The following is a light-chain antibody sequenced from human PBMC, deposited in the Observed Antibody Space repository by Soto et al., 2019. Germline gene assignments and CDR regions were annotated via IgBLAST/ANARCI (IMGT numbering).Light chain of an antibody. CDR2: DVS. V-gene: IGKV1-5*01. J-gene: IGKJ1*01. Sequence: DFHLNLSVSTVSASVWDRVTITCLASQNIERWLALYQQKPGKAPKLLLYDVSSLESGVPSRFSGSGSGTEFILTISSLQPEDFATYFCHQSYSTPLTFGQGTKVDI. CDR1: QNIERW. CDR3: HQSYSTPLT.